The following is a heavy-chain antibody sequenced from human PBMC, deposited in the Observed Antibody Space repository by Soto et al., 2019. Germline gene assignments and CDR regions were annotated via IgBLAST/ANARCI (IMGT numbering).Heavy chain of an antibody. J-gene: IGHJ4*02. D-gene: IGHD3-22*01. V-gene: IGHV1-18*01. CDR2: LSADNGNT. CDR3: ARELYDDSSADY. Sequence: QVQLVQSGAEVKKPGASVKVSCKASGYTFTSYGISWVRQAPGQGLEWMGWLSADNGNTNYAQKLQGRVTMTTDTATSTAYMELRSLRADDTAVYYWARELYDDSSADYWGQGTLVTVSS. CDR1: GYTFTSYG.